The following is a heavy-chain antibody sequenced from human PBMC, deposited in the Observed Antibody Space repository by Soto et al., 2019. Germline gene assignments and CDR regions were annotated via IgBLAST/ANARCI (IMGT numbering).Heavy chain of an antibody. D-gene: IGHD6-13*01. CDR3: ARYLSSSWYPNGGMDV. J-gene: IGHJ6*02. Sequence: GGSLRLSYAASGFTFSSYWMSWVRQAPGKWLEWVANIKQDGSEKYYVDSVKGRFTISRDNAKNSLYLQMNSLRAEDTAVYYCARYLSSSWYPNGGMDVWGQGXTVTVYS. CDR1: GFTFSSYW. CDR2: IKQDGSEK. V-gene: IGHV3-7*01.